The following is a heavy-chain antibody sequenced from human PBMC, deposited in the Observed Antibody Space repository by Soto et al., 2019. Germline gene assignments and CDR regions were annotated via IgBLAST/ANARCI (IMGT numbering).Heavy chain of an antibody. J-gene: IGHJ4*02. V-gene: IGHV4-59*08. CDR2: IYYSGST. D-gene: IGHD3-10*01. Sequence: QVQLQESGPGLVKPSETLSLTCTVSGGSISVYYWSWIRQTPGKGLEWIGYIYYSGSTKYNPSLKSRITILIDTSKSQFSLNLSSVTAADSAVYYCARLNSLNYYGSGGFDYWGQGTLVTVSS. CDR1: GGSISVYY. CDR3: ARLNSLNYYGSGGFDY.